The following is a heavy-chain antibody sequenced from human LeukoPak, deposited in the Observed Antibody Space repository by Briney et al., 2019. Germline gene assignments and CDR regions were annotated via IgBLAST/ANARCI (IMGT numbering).Heavy chain of an antibody. J-gene: IGHJ4*02. V-gene: IGHV4-59*01. CDR2: IYYSEST. D-gene: IGHD3-10*01. Sequence: SETLSLTCTISGGSISSYYGSWIRQPPGKGLEWIGYIYYSESTNYNPSLKSRVTISVDTSKNQFSLRLSSVTAADTSLYYCVRGEYNYGYGNLDYWGQGTLVTVSS. CDR3: VRGEYNYGYGNLDY. CDR1: GGSISSYY.